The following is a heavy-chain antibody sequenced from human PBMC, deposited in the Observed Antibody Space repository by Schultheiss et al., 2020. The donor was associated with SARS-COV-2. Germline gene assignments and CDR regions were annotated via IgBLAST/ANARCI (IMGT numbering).Heavy chain of an antibody. CDR2: ISSSGKTI. CDR1: GFTFSSYE. J-gene: IGHJ3*01. Sequence: GESLKISCAASGFTFSSYEMNWVRQATGKGLEWLSYISSSGKTIYYADSVKGRFTISRDNTKKSLYLQMNSLRAEDTALYYCARDLGSGGAFDLWGRGTMVTVSS. CDR3: ARDLGSGGAFDL. D-gene: IGHD3-10*01. V-gene: IGHV3-48*03.